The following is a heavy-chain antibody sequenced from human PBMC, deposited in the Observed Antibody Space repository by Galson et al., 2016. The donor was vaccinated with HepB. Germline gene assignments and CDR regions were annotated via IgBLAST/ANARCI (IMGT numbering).Heavy chain of an antibody. CDR3: AKGGDSDN. D-gene: IGHD2-21*02. J-gene: IGHJ4*02. V-gene: IGHV3-23*01. CDR2: IDGKDDTT. CDR1: GFTFSSDS. Sequence: SLRLSCADSGFTFSSDSMNWVRQAPGKGLEWVSSIDGKDDTTYYADSVKGRFTISRDSSKNILSLQMNSLRADDTAVYYCAKGGDSDNWGQGTLVTVSS.